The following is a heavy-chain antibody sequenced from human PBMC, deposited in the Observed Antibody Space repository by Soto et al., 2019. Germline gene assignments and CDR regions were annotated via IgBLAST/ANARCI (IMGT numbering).Heavy chain of an antibody. CDR1: GFTFSSYS. V-gene: IGHV3-48*02. CDR3: ARAVDTAMARGFAFDI. CDR2: ISSSSSTI. D-gene: IGHD5-18*01. J-gene: IGHJ3*02. Sequence: PGGSLILSCAASGFTFSSYSMNWVRQAPGKGLEWVSYISSSSSTIYYADSVKGRFTISRDNAKNSLYLQMNSLRDEDTAVYYCARAVDTAMARGFAFDIWGQGTMVTVSS.